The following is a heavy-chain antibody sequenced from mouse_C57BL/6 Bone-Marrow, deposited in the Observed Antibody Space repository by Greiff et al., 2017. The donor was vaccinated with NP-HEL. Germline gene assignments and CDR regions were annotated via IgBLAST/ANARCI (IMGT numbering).Heavy chain of an antibody. J-gene: IGHJ3*01. CDR3: TVRAWFAY. Sequence: VQLQQSGAELVRPGASVKLSCTASGFNIKDVYMHWVKQRPEQGLEWIGWIDPENGDTEYASKFQGKATIIADTSSNTAYLQLSSLTSEDTAVYYCTVRAWFAYWGQGTLVTVSA. CDR2: IDPENGDT. V-gene: IGHV14-4*01. CDR1: GFNIKDVY.